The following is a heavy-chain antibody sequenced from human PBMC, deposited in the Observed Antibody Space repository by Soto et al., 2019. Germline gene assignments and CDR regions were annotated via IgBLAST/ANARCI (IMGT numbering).Heavy chain of an antibody. J-gene: IGHJ4*02. CDR2: ISGSGNTI. D-gene: IGHD3-10*01. CDR1: GFIFSDYY. V-gene: IGHV3-11*01. Sequence: PVGSLRLSCAASGFIFSDYYMSWVRQAPGKGLECLAYISGSGNTIYYADSVQARFTISRDNTKKSLYLQMDGLRAEDTALYYCATYTSPYTSGSFDHWGQGTLVTVSS. CDR3: ATYTSPYTSGSFDH.